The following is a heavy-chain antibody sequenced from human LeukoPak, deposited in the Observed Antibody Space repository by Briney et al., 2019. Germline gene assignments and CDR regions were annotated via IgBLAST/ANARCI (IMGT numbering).Heavy chain of an antibody. CDR2: ISGSGGNT. CDR1: GFTFSSYA. D-gene: IGHD2-2*01. J-gene: IGHJ4*02. Sequence: AGGSLRLSCAASGFTFSSYAMSWVRQAPGKGLEWISEISGSGGNTYYADSVKGRFTVSRDNSKNTLYLQMDSLRAEDTAIYYCVPRHCSSITCYAGFDYWGQGTLVTVSS. CDR3: VPRHCSSITCYAGFDY. V-gene: IGHV3-23*01.